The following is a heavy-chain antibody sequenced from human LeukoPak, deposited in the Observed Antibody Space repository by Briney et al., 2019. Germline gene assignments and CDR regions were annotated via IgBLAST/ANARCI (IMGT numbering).Heavy chain of an antibody. Sequence: GGSLRLSCAASGFTFSSCSINWVRQAPRKGLEWVSSISSSSYIYYSDSVKGRFTISRDNAKNSLYLRMNSLRAEDTAVYYCARDGRGFSYGPYGMDVWGQGTTVTVSS. V-gene: IGHV3-21*01. CDR2: ISSSSYI. CDR3: ARDGRGFSYGPYGMDV. D-gene: IGHD5-18*01. J-gene: IGHJ6*02. CDR1: GFTFSSCS.